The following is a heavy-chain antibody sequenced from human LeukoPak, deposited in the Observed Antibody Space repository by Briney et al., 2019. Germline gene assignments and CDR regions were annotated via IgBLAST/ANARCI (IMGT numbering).Heavy chain of an antibody. Sequence: GGSLRLSCAASGFTFSSYSMNWVRQAPGKGLEWVSSISSSSSRIYYADSVKGRFTISRDNAKNSLYLQMNSLRAEDTAVYYCARDRFVNGGSYYFDYWGQGTLVTVSS. CDR2: ISSSSSRI. CDR1: GFTFSSYS. V-gene: IGHV3-21*01. J-gene: IGHJ4*02. D-gene: IGHD1-26*01. CDR3: ARDRFVNGGSYYFDY.